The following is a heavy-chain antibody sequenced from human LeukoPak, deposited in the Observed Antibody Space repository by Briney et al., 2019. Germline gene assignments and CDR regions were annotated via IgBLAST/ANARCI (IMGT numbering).Heavy chain of an antibody. Sequence: GGSLRLSCSASGFTFSIYGMHWVPQAPGKGLEWVAVISYDGSNTNYAASVKGRFTISRDNSKNLLYLQMNTLRAEDTAVYYCAKPYYYGSRSYMDYWGQGTLVS. CDR2: ISYDGSNT. V-gene: IGHV3-30*18. CDR1: GFTFSIYG. J-gene: IGHJ4*02. CDR3: AKPYYYGSRSYMDY. D-gene: IGHD3-10*01.